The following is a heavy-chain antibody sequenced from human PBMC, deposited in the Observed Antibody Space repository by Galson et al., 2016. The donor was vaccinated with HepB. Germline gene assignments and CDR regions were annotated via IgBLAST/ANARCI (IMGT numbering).Heavy chain of an antibody. CDR2: LNGGADDP. CDR1: GFTLNIYA. CDR3: ARYYYDSGGLRRAFDI. D-gene: IGHD3-10*01. V-gene: IGHV3-23*01. Sequence: SLRLSCAASGFTLNIYAMTWVRQAPGKGLEWVSSLNGGADDPYYSDSVKGRFTISRDNSKSTLYLQMNSLRAEDTALYYCARYYYDSGGLRRAFDIWGQGTMVTVSS. J-gene: IGHJ3*02.